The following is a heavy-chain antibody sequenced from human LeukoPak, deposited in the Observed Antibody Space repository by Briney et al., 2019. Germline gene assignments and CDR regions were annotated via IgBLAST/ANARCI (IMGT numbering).Heavy chain of an antibody. J-gene: IGHJ4*02. D-gene: IGHD1-26*01. V-gene: IGHV6-1*01. Sequence: PSQTLSLTCAISGDSISSDSSAWNWIRQSPSRGLEWLGRTYYRSKWYYEFADSVRSRINIYPDTSKNHFSLQLNSVTPEDTAVYYCARDQWALNSWGQGTLVTVSS. CDR1: GDSISSDSSA. CDR2: TYYRSKWYY. CDR3: ARDQWALNS.